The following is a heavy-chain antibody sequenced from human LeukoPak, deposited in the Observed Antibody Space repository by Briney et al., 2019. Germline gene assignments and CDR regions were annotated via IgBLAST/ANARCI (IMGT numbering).Heavy chain of an antibody. V-gene: IGHV4-59*02. CDR1: GASVSSSH. CDR2: LSYTGKT. D-gene: IGHD2/OR15-2a*01. Sequence: PSETLSLTCVVSGASVSSSHWXXXXXXXXXXLEXXGCLSYTGKTDXNPSFTSRVXXXXDTSKNQVSLKLRSVTAADTAVYYCSEGYFEPFDHWGQGTLVSVSS. CDR3: SEGYFEPFDH. J-gene: IGHJ4*02.